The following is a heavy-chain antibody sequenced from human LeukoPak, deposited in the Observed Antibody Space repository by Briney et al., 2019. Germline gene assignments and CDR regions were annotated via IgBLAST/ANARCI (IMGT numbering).Heavy chain of an antibody. V-gene: IGHV3-74*01. Sequence: PGGSLRLSCAVSGFKFSSYWMNWVRQVPGKGLMWVAHINTNGDSANYADSVKGRFTISRDNAKSTLSLQMNSLRAEDTAIYYCVRDNAYTFDYWGQGTLATVSS. J-gene: IGHJ4*01. CDR1: GFKFSSYW. CDR2: INTNGDSA. CDR3: VRDNAYTFDY. D-gene: IGHD5-24*01.